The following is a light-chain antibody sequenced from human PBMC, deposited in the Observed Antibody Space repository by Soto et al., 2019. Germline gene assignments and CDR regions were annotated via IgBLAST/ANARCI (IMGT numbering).Light chain of an antibody. Sequence: QSALTQPASVSGSPGQSITISCTGTSSDVGGYNYVSWYQQHPGKAPKLMIYEVSNRPSGVSNRFSGSKSANTASLTISGLQAEDEADYYCSSYTGSRTPEVFGRGTKLTVL. V-gene: IGLV2-14*01. J-gene: IGLJ2*01. CDR3: SSYTGSRTPEV. CDR2: EVS. CDR1: SSDVGGYNY.